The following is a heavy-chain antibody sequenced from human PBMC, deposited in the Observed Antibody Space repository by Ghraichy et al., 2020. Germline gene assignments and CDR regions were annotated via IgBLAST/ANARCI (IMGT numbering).Heavy chain of an antibody. CDR3: ARLGEIVGATTVDD. CDR2: IYYSGST. CDR1: GGSISSSSYY. J-gene: IGHJ4*02. V-gene: IGHV4-39*01. Sequence: SETLSLTCTVSGGSISSSSYYWGWIRQPPGKGLEWIGSIYYSGSTYYNPSLKSRVTISVDTSKNQFSLKLSSVTAADTAVYYCARLGEIVGATTVDDWGQGTLVTVSS. D-gene: IGHD1-26*01.